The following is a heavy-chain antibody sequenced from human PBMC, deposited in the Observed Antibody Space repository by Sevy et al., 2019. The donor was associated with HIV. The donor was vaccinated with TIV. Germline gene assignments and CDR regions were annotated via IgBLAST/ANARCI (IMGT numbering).Heavy chain of an antibody. J-gene: IGHJ1*01. Sequence: GGSLRLSCAASGFTFSTYAVHWVRQAPGKGLEWVAVISYDGSNKYYADSVKGRFTISRDNSKNTLYLQMNSLRAEDTAVYYCAREGTFYYDRTQSGFQYWGQGTLVTVSS. CDR3: AREGTFYYDRTQSGFQY. CDR2: ISYDGSNK. D-gene: IGHD3-22*01. CDR1: GFTFSTYA. V-gene: IGHV3-30-3*01.